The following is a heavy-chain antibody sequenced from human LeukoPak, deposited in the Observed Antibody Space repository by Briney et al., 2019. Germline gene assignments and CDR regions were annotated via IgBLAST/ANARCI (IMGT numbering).Heavy chain of an antibody. D-gene: IGHD6-19*01. CDR2: INPNSGGT. Sequence: GASVKVSCKASGYTFTGYYMHWVRQAPGQGLEWVGWINPNSGGTNYAQKFQGRVTMTRDTSISTAYMELSRLRSDDTAVYYCASSSSGWEQRAPFDYWGQGTQVTVSS. CDR1: GYTFTGYY. CDR3: ASSSSGWEQRAPFDY. V-gene: IGHV1-2*02. J-gene: IGHJ4*02.